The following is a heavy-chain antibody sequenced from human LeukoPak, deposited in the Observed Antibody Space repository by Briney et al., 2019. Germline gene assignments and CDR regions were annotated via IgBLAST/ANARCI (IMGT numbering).Heavy chain of an antibody. CDR3: AKNCAIGVWYGECEVDY. J-gene: IGHJ4*02. D-gene: IGHD3-10*01. Sequence: GGSLRLSCAASGLSFSNYAMSWVRQAPGKGLEWVPFISGTGGSTYYADSVKGRFTISRDNSQNTLYPQMNRLRAEDTATYYCAKNCAIGVWYGECEVDYWGQGTLVTVSS. CDR1: GLSFSNYA. V-gene: IGHV3-23*01. CDR2: ISGTGGST.